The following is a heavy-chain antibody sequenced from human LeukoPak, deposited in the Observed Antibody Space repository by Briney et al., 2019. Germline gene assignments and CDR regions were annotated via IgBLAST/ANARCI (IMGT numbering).Heavy chain of an antibody. Sequence: GGSLRLSCAASGFTFSSYAMSWVRQAPGKGLEWVLAISGSGGSTYYADSVKGRFTISRDNSKNTLYLQMNSLRAEDTAVYYCAKDGPLAITFGGVYYYYGMDVWGQGTTVTVSS. CDR2: ISGSGGST. J-gene: IGHJ6*02. CDR1: GFTFSSYA. V-gene: IGHV3-23*01. CDR3: AKDGPLAITFGGVYYYYGMDV. D-gene: IGHD3-16*01.